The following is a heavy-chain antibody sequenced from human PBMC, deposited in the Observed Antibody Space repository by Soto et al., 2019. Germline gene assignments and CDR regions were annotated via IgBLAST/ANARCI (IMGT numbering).Heavy chain of an antibody. D-gene: IGHD3-16*01. CDR1: GGTFSSYA. V-gene: IGHV1-69*13. Sequence: ASVKVSCKASGGTFSSYAISWVRQAPGQGLEWMGGIIPIFGTANYAQKFQGRVTITADESTSTAYMELSSLRSEDTAVYYCARRFDEGYYYYGMDVWAQGTTVTVSS. J-gene: IGHJ6*02. CDR2: IIPIFGTA. CDR3: ARRFDEGYYYYGMDV.